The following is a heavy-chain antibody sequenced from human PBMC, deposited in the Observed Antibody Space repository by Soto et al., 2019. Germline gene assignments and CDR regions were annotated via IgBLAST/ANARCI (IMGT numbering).Heavy chain of an antibody. CDR2: IYWDDDK. V-gene: IGHV2-5*02. CDR1: GFSLSTSGVG. CDR3: AHSGYCRGGSCYYSNRFDP. J-gene: IGHJ5*02. Sequence: QITLKESGPTLVKPTQTLTLTCTFSGFSLSTSGVGVGWIRQPPGKALSWLALIYWDDDKRYSPSLKSRLNSTKDTSKNQVVLTTPDMDPVDTAKNCCAHSGYCRGGSCYYSNRFDPWGKGTLVNVSS. D-gene: IGHD2-15*01.